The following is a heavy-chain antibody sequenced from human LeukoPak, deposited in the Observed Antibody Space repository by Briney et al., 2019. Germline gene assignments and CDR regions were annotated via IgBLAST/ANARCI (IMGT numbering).Heavy chain of an antibody. CDR1: RYSFTEYY. J-gene: IGHJ5*02. CDR2: IDPKSCGT. Sequence: GASVKVSCKASRYSFTEYYIHWVRQAPGQGLEWMGWIDPKSCGTNYAQKFQGRVTMTRDTSNSTAYMEVSSTRSRAKAIYYCAGLSIVAARPGWVDPWGQGTLVTVSS. CDR3: AGLSIVAARPGWVDP. V-gene: IGHV1-2*02. D-gene: IGHD6-6*01.